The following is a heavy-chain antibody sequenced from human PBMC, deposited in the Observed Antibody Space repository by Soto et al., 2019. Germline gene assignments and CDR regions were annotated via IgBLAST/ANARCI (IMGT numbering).Heavy chain of an antibody. CDR3: ARGFTAMAPSNNFYY. CDR2: IYPGDSDT. CDR1: GYSFTSYW. D-gene: IGHD5-18*01. Sequence: GEALKISCKGSGYSFTSYWIGWVRQMPGKGLEWMGIIYPGDSDTRYSPSFQGQVTISADKSISTAYLQWSSLKASDTAMYDCARGFTAMAPSNNFYYRARDTLVPVSS. J-gene: IGHJ4*01. V-gene: IGHV5-51*01.